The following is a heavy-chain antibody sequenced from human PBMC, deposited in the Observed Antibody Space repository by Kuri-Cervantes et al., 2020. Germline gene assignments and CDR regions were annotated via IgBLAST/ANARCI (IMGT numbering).Heavy chain of an antibody. J-gene: IGHJ4*02. V-gene: IGHV3-30*03. Sequence: GESLKISCAASGFTFSSYGMHWVRQAPGKGLEWVAVISYDGSNKYYADSVKGRFTISRDNSKNTLYLQMNSLRAEDTALYYCTRDYCDYWGQGTLV. CDR2: ISYDGSNK. CDR1: GFTFSSYG. CDR3: TRDYCDY.